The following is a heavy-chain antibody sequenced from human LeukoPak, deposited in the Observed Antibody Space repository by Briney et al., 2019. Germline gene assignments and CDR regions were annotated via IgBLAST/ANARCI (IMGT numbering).Heavy chain of an antibody. V-gene: IGHV3-21*01. CDR3: AINPGDYDDFDY. CDR2: FTSMSRTI. D-gene: IGHD4-17*01. J-gene: IGHJ4*02. CDR1: GFTFSRYS. Sequence: PGGSLRLSCAASGFTFSRYSMTWVRQAPGKGLEWVSSFTSMSRTIYYADSVKGRFTISRDDAKESMYLQMNSLRVDDTAIYYCAINPGDYDDFDYWGQGTLVTVSS.